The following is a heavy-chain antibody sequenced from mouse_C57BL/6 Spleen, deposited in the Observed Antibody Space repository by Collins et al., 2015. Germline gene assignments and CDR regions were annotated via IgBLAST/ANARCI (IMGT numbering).Heavy chain of an antibody. CDR3: AYYYGSSSYYFDY. J-gene: IGHJ2*01. V-gene: IGHV14-4*02. CDR2: IDPENGDT. CDR1: GFNIKDYY. Sequence: EVQLQQSGAELVRSGASVKLSCTASGFNIKDYYMHWVKQRPEQGLEWIGWIDPENGDTEYAPKFQGKATMTADTSSNTAYLQLSSLTSEDTAVYYCAYYYGSSSYYFDYWGQGTTLTVSS. D-gene: IGHD1-1*01.